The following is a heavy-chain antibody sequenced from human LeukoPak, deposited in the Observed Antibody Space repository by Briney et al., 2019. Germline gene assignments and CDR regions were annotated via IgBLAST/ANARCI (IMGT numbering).Heavy chain of an antibody. D-gene: IGHD2-15*01. J-gene: IGHJ3*02. V-gene: IGHV4-31*03. CDR2: IYYSGST. Sequence: PSQTLSLTCTVSGGSISSGGYYWSWIRQHPGKGLEWIGYIYYSGSTYYNPSLKSRVTISVDTSKNQFSLKLSSVTAADTAVYYCARDSRFLGYCSGGSCYAFDIWGQGTMVTVSS. CDR1: GGSISSGGYY. CDR3: ARDSRFLGYCSGGSCYAFDI.